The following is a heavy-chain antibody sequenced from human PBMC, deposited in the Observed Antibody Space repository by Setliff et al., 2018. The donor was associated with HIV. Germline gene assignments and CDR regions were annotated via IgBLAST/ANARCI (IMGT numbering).Heavy chain of an antibody. CDR3: ARLGRPYSGQGWFDP. D-gene: IGHD5-12*01. CDR2: IYYSGNT. Sequence: ETLSLTCSVSGDSIFTSTYYWGWIRQPPGKRLEWVGSIYYSGNTYYNPSLKSRVTISVDTSKNQFYLNLSSVTATDSAVYYCARLGRPYSGQGWFDPWGQGTLVTVSS. J-gene: IGHJ5*02. CDR1: GDSIFTSTYY. V-gene: IGHV4-39*01.